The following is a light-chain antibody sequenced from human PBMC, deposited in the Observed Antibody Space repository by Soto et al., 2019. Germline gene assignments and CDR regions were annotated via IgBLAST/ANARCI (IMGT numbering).Light chain of an antibody. V-gene: IGLV2-14*01. Sequence: QSVLTQPASVSGSPGQSITMSCSGTSSDIGAYNFVSWYQHHPGRAPQLIIYEVTLRPSGVSNRFSGSKSGNSASLTISGLQAEDEADYYCSSYTATNTPYVFGSGTKVTVL. CDR3: SSYTATNTPYV. J-gene: IGLJ1*01. CDR1: SSDIGAYNF. CDR2: EVT.